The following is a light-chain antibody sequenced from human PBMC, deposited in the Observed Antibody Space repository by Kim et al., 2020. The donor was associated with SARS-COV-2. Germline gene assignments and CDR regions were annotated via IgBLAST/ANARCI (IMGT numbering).Light chain of an antibody. CDR1: SSDVGGYNY. J-gene: IGLJ3*02. CDR3: SSYTSSSTWV. V-gene: IGLV2-14*01. Sequence: QSALTQPASVSGSPGQSITISCTGTSSDVGGYNYVSWYQQHPGKAPKLMIYDVSKRPPGVSNRFSGSKSGNTASLTISGLQAEDEADYYCSSYTSSSTWVFGGGTQLTVL. CDR2: DVS.